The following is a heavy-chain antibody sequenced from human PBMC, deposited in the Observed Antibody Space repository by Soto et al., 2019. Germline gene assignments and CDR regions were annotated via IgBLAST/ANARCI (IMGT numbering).Heavy chain of an antibody. D-gene: IGHD6-6*01. Sequence: PSETLSLTCTVSGGSISSYYWSWIRQPPGKGLEWIGYIYYSGSTNYNPSLKSRVTISVDTSKNQFSLKLSSVTAADTAVYYCASSIAARHFDYWGQGTLVTVSS. V-gene: IGHV4-59*08. CDR2: IYYSGST. CDR1: GGSISSYY. J-gene: IGHJ4*02. CDR3: ASSIAARHFDY.